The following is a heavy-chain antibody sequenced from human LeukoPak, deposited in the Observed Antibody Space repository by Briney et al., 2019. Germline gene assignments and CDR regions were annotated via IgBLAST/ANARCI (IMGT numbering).Heavy chain of an antibody. CDR2: IIPIPGIA. CDR3: AANAVSRDGYNFDY. Sequence: SVKVSCKASGGTFSSYTISWVRQAPGQGLEWMGRIIPIPGIANYAQKFQGRVTITADKSTSTAYMELSSLRSEDTPVYYCAANAVSRDGYNFDYWGQGTLVTVSS. V-gene: IGHV1-69*02. D-gene: IGHD5-24*01. J-gene: IGHJ4*02. CDR1: GGTFSSYT.